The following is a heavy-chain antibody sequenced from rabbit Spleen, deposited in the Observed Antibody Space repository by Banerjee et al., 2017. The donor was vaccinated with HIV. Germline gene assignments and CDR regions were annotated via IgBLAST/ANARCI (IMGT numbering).Heavy chain of an antibody. CDR1: GIDFSSYYY. CDR3: ARENNGYGLTRLDL. V-gene: IGHV1S45*01. CDR2: IRGGSSDTT. D-gene: IGHD6-1*01. Sequence: QEQLVESGGGLVQPEGSLTLTCTASGIDFSSYYYMCWVRQAPGKGLEWIACIRGGSSDTTAYANWAKGRFTITKTSSTTVTLQMTSLTVADTATYFCARENNGYGLTRLDLWGPGTLVTVS. J-gene: IGHJ3*01.